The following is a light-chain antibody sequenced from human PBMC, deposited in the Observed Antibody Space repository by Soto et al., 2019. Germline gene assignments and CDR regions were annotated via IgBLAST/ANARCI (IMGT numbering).Light chain of an antibody. CDR3: QYYGASPRP. CDR2: GAS. J-gene: IGKJ1*01. V-gene: IGKV3-20*01. CDR1: QRVTSRY. Sequence: EIVLTQSPGTLSSSPGERATFSCRASQRVTSRYLAWYQQKPGQAPRLRIYGASTRATGIPDRFGGSGSGTDFTLTISRLDPDDFAVYYCQYYGASPRPFRQETKIDI.